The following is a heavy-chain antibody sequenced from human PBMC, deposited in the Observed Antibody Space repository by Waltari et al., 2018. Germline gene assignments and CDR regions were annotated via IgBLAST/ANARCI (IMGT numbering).Heavy chain of an antibody. J-gene: IGHJ6*02. CDR1: GNTFHDHY. Sequence: QVQLVQSGAEVKKPGASVKVSCQAFGNTFHDHYIHYVRQAPGQGLEWMGWINPRTGETYFAQKFQGSVTMTRDTSLGTVYLELSSLTSDDTGIYYCARVSGNTPWRYGLAVWGPGTTVTV. D-gene: IGHD1-7*01. CDR3: ARVSGNTPWRYGLAV. CDR2: INPRTGET. V-gene: IGHV1-2*04.